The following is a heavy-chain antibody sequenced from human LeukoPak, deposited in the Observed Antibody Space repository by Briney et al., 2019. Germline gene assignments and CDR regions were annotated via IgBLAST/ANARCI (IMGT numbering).Heavy chain of an antibody. Sequence: GGSLRLSCAASGFTFSSYSMSWVRQAPGKGLEWVSAISSSGGSTDYTDSVKGRFTISRDNSKNTLYLQMNSLRAEDTAVYYCARMYSSSWVDYYYYGMDVWGQGTTVTVSS. CDR3: ARMYSSSWVDYYYYGMDV. CDR2: ISSSGGST. J-gene: IGHJ6*02. CDR1: GFTFSSYS. V-gene: IGHV3-23*01. D-gene: IGHD6-13*01.